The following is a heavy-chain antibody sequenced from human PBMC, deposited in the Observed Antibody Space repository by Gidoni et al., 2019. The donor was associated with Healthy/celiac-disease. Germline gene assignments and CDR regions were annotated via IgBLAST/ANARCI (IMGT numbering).Heavy chain of an antibody. CDR3: AKDLGPFTISADYFDY. V-gene: IGHV3-23*01. J-gene: IGHJ4*02. Sequence: EVQLLESGGGLVQPGGSLRLSCAASGFTFSSYAMSWVRQAPGKGLEWVSAISGSGGSTYYADSVKGRFTISRDNSKNTLYLQMNSLRAEDTAVYYCAKDLGPFTISADYFDYWGQGTLVTVSS. CDR1: GFTFSSYA. D-gene: IGHD3-9*01. CDR2: ISGSGGST.